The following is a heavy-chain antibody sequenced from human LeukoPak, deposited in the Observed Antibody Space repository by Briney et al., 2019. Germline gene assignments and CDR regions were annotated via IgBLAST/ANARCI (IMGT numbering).Heavy chain of an antibody. Sequence: ASVKVSCKASGYTFTSYDINWMRQATGQGLEWMGWMNPNGGNTGYAQKFQGRVTMTRNTSISTAYMEVSSLRSEDTAVYYCARAESPHYDFWSGYYRSRYYYMDVWGKGTTVTVSS. D-gene: IGHD3-3*01. CDR1: GYTFTSYD. V-gene: IGHV1-8*01. J-gene: IGHJ6*03. CDR3: ARAESPHYDFWSGYYRSRYYYMDV. CDR2: MNPNGGNT.